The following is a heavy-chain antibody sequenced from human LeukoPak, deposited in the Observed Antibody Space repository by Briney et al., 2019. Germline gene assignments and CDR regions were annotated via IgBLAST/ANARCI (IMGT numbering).Heavy chain of an antibody. Sequence: SETLSLTCSVSGGSINSFYWSWIRQPPGKGLEWIGYIYYSGSTNYNPSLKSRVTISVDTSKNQFSLKLSSVTAADTAVYYCARLAVTPHLMDYWGQGTLVTVSS. CDR3: ARLAVTPHLMDY. V-gene: IGHV4-59*08. J-gene: IGHJ4*02. CDR1: GGSINSFY. D-gene: IGHD2-21*02. CDR2: IYYSGST.